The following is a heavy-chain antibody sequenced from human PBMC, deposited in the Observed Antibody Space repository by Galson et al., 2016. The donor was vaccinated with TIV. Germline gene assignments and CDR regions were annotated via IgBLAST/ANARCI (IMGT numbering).Heavy chain of an antibody. CDR1: GFSVSEYKY. CDR2: ITGGGTT. V-gene: IGHV3-53*03. D-gene: IGHD3-22*01. CDR3: ARSYDSSGNRGRLDI. Sequence: SLRLSCAASGFSVSEYKYMYWVRQPPGKGLEWVSVITGGGTTYYADSVKGRFTISRDNSKNTLYLQMNSLRAEDTAVYFCARSYDSSGNRGRLDIWGQGALVTVSS. J-gene: IGHJ4*02.